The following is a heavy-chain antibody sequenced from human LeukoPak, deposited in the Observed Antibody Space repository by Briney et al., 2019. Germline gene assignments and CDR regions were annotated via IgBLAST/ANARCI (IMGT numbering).Heavy chain of an antibody. J-gene: IGHJ6*03. CDR3: ARITMVRGDNYYYYMDV. CDR1: GYSFTSYW. V-gene: IGHV5-51*01. Sequence: GESLKISCKGSGYSFTSYWIGWVRQMPGKGLEWMGIIYPGDSDTRYSPSFQGQVTISADKSISTAYLQWSSLKASDTAMYYCARITMVRGDNYYYYMDVWGKGTTVTVSS. CDR2: IYPGDSDT. D-gene: IGHD3-10*01.